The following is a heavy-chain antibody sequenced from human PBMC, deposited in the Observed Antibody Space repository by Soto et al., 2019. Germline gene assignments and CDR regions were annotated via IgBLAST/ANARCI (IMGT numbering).Heavy chain of an antibody. J-gene: IGHJ6*02. CDR2: IVVDSGNT. Sequence: ASVKVSCKASGFTFTSCSVQWVRQARGQRREWRGWIVVDSGNTNYAQNFQERVTITRDMSTSTANMTLSSLRSRDTAVYYGAAAYRRXAAPGRWENYYYYGMDVWGQGTTVTVSS. D-gene: IGHD6-13*01. CDR1: GFTFTSCS. V-gene: IGHV1-58*01. CDR3: AAAYRRXAAPGRWENYYYYGMDV.